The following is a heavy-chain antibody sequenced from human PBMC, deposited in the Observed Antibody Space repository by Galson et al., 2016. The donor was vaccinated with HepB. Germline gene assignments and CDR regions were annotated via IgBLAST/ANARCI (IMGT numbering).Heavy chain of an antibody. J-gene: IGHJ4*02. Sequence: SETLSLTCTVSGDSVSSGNYHWIWIRQPPGKGLEWIGQMSNSGGTNYNPSLNSRVTMSVDTYNNQSSLKLSDVSTADTAVYYCATYRVGEGGRGDWGQGTLVTVSS. CDR3: ATYRVGEGGRGD. V-gene: IGHV4-61*01. CDR2: MSNSGGT. CDR1: GDSVSSGNYH. D-gene: IGHD3-3*01.